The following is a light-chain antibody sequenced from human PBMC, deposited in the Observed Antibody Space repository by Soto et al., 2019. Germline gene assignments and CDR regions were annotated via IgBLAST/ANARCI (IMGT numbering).Light chain of an antibody. Sequence: EIVLTQSPATLSLSPGERATLSCRASQSVSNSLTWFQQKPGQAPRLLIYDASNRATDIPARVSGSGSGTDFTLTISSLEPEDFAGYYCQQRRSWPRTFGQGTKLEIK. CDR3: QQRRSWPRT. CDR2: DAS. CDR1: QSVSNS. J-gene: IGKJ2*01. V-gene: IGKV3-11*01.